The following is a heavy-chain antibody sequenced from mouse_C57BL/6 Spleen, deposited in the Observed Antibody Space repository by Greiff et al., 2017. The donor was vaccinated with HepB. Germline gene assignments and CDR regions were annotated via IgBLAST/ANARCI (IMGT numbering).Heavy chain of an antibody. J-gene: IGHJ2*01. D-gene: IGHD3-2*02. V-gene: IGHV14-2*01. CDR2: IDPEDGET. Sequence: EVKLQESGAELVKPGASVKLSCTASGFNIKDYYMHWVKQRTEQGLEWIGRIDPEDGETKYAPKFQGKATITADTSANTAYRQLSSRTSEDTAVYYCARWETAQDGFDYWGQGTTLTVSS. CDR3: ARWETAQDGFDY. CDR1: GFNIKDYY.